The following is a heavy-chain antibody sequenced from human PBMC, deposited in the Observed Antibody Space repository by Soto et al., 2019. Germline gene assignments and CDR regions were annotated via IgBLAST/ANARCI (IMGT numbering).Heavy chain of an antibody. Sequence: GESLKISCEGSGYSFTIYCIAWVLQRPWKGLEWMGIIYPGDSDTRYSPSFQGQVTISADKSISTAYLQWSSLKASDTAMYYCARISYYSYYYGMDVWGQGTTVTVSS. CDR2: IYPGDSDT. CDR3: ARISYYSYYYGMDV. D-gene: IGHD3-16*01. J-gene: IGHJ6*02. CDR1: GYSFTIYC. V-gene: IGHV5-51*01.